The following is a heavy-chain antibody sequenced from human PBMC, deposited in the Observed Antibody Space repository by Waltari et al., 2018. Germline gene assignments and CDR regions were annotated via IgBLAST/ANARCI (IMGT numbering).Heavy chain of an antibody. V-gene: IGHV4-61*02. J-gene: IGHJ3*02. CDR1: GGSLSSGRYY. D-gene: IGHD1-26*01. CDR2: IYTSGST. Sequence: QVQLQESGPGLVKPSQTLSLTCTVSGGSLSSGRYYWTWIRQPAGKGLEWIGRIYTSGSTNYNPSLKSRVTISVDTSKNQFSLKLSSVTAADTAVYYCARGSYEADAFDIWGQGTMVTVSS. CDR3: ARGSYEADAFDI.